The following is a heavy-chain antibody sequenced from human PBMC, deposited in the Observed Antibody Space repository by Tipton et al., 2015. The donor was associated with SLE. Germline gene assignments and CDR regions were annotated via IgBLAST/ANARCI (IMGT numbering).Heavy chain of an antibody. J-gene: IGHJ4*02. Sequence: LSLTCAASGFTFSLYAMSWVRQTPGKGLEWVSAISASGSNTYFADSVKGRCTISRDNHKNTLFLQMNSLTADDTAVYYCAKKAAHFDWLSLPHYFDYWGRGTLVTVSS. CDR1: GFTFSLYA. D-gene: IGHD3-9*01. CDR3: AKKAAHFDWLSLPHYFDY. V-gene: IGHV3-23*01. CDR2: ISASGSNT.